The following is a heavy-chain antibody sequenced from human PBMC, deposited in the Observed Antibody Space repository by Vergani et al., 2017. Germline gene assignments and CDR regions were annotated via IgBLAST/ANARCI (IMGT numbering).Heavy chain of an antibody. D-gene: IGHD3-10*01. J-gene: IGHJ5*02. V-gene: IGHV4-61*02. CDR3: ARDTWTSELRGVYWFDT. CDR1: GGSITSGSFY. CDR2: IYSSGTT. Sequence: QVQLHESGPGLVKPSQTLSLTCTVSGGSITSGSFYWSWIRQPAGKGLEWIGRIYSSGTTKYNPSLKSRVTLSVDTSKNQLSLRMTSVTAADTAVYYCARDTWTSELRGVYWFDTWGQGTLVSVSS.